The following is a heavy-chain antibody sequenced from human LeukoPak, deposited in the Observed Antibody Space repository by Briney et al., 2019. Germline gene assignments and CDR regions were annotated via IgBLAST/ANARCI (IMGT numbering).Heavy chain of an antibody. V-gene: IGHV3-15*01. CDR3: TTSTPDYDFWSGGWFDP. D-gene: IGHD3-3*01. CDR1: GFTFSNAW. Sequence: GGSLRLSCAASGFTFSNAWMSWVRQAPGKGLEWVGRIKSKIDGGTTDYAAPVKGRFSISRDDSKNTLYLQMNSLKTEDTAVYYCTTSTPDYDFWSGGWFDPWGQGTLATVSS. J-gene: IGHJ5*02. CDR2: IKSKIDGGTT.